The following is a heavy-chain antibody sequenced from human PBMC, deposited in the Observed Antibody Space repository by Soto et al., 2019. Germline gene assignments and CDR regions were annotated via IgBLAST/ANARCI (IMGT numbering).Heavy chain of an antibody. Sequence: EVQLLEPGGGLVQPGGSLRLSCAASGFTFSSYAMSWVRQAPGKGLEWVSAISGSGGSTYYADSVKGRFTISRDNSKNTLYLQMNSLRAEDTAVYYCAKAIRKAYCSGGSCYSFDYWGQGTLVTVSS. CDR2: ISGSGGST. D-gene: IGHD2-15*01. CDR3: AKAIRKAYCSGGSCYSFDY. V-gene: IGHV3-23*01. J-gene: IGHJ4*02. CDR1: GFTFSSYA.